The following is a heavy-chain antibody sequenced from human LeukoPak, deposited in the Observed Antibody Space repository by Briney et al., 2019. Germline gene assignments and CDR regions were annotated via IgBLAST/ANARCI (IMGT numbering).Heavy chain of an antibody. CDR2: INPSGGST. CDR1: GYTFTTYH. D-gene: IGHD3-16*01. CDR3: ARDGGWFDP. V-gene: IGHV1-46*01. Sequence: ASVKVSCKASGYTFTTYHIHWVRQAPGQGLEWMGIINPSGGSTTYAQKFQGRVTMTRDTSTSTVYMELSSLKSEDTAVCYCARDGGWFDPWGRGTLVTVSS. J-gene: IGHJ5*02.